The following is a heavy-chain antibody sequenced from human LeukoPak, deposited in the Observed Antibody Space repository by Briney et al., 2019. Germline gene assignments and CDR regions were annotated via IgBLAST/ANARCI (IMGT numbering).Heavy chain of an antibody. CDR2: LWYDGRTK. D-gene: IGHD2-21*02. Sequence: GGPLRLSCAAFGFTFSSHGMHWVRQAPGKGLEWVAVLWYDGRTKYYAESVKGRFTISRDNSKNTLYLQMNSLRAEDTAVYYCARDYCGGDCYVDYWGQGTLVTVSS. J-gene: IGHJ4*02. V-gene: IGHV3-33*01. CDR1: GFTFSSHG. CDR3: ARDYCGGDCYVDY.